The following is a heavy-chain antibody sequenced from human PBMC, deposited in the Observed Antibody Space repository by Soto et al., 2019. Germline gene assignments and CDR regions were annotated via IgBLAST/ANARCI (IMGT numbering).Heavy chain of an antibody. J-gene: IGHJ6*03. CDR1: GFTFSSYN. D-gene: IGHD3-10*01. CDR3: ARDSGLWLGSSYYYYMDV. V-gene: IGHV3-48*04. CDR2: IGSAGSTI. Sequence: TGGSLRLSCAASGFTFSSYNMNWVRQAPGRGLEWVSYIGSAGSTINYADSVKGRFTISRDNAKNSLYLQMNSLRAEDTAVYYCARDSGLWLGSSYYYYMDVWGKGTTVTVSS.